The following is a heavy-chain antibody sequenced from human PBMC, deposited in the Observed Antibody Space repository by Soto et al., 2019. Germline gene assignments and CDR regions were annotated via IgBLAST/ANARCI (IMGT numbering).Heavy chain of an antibody. D-gene: IGHD3-3*01. J-gene: IGHJ6*02. CDR2: IYHTGNT. V-gene: IGHV4-38-2*01. CDR1: CNSISSGFC. Sequence: LTCVVSCNSISSGFCWAWMRQPPGRGLEWIGSIYHTGNTYYNPSLKSRVTISVDTSKNQFSLKLRSVTAADKAVYYCARAGVESMPVFGVVAPYGMDVWGQGTTVTVSS. CDR3: ARAGVESMPVFGVVAPYGMDV.